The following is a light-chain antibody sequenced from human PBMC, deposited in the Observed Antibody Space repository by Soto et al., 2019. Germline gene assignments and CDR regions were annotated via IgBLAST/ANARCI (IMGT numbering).Light chain of an antibody. Sequence: EIVLTQSPGTLSLSRGERATLSCRASQSVSSSVLAWYQQKPGQAPRLLIYGASTRATGISDRFSGSGSGTDFTLTISRLEPEDFAVYYCQQYGGSPWTFGQGTRWIS. CDR3: QQYGGSPWT. V-gene: IGKV3-20*01. J-gene: IGKJ1*01. CDR1: QSVSSSV. CDR2: GAS.